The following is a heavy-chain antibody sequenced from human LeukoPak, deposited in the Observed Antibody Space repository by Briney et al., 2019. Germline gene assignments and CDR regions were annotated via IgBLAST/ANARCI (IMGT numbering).Heavy chain of an antibody. V-gene: IGHV3-33*01. D-gene: IGHD2-21*02. CDR3: ARGQVETAIPGDY. J-gene: IGHJ4*02. CDR2: IWYDGSNK. CDR1: GFTFSSNA. Sequence: GRSLRLSCAASGFTFSSNAMHWVRQAPGKGLGWVAVIWYDGSNKYHAESVKGRFTVSRDNSKNTLYLQMNSLRAEDTAVYYCARGQVETAIPGDYWGQGTLVTVSS.